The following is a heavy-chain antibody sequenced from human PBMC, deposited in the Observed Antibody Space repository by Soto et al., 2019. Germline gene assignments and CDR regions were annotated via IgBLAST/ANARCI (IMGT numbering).Heavy chain of an antibody. CDR1: GVSVNSGLFY. J-gene: IGHJ5*02. CDR3: ARVYFSGAYTSFDP. D-gene: IGHD2-15*01. Sequence: SDTLSLTCSVSGVSVNSGLFYWTWVRQPPGKGLEWIGYIHDSGTTNYSPSLRGRVSISMDRPKNQFSLNLSSVTAADTAVYYCARVYFSGAYTSFDPWGQGTRVTVSS. CDR2: IHDSGTT. V-gene: IGHV4-61*01.